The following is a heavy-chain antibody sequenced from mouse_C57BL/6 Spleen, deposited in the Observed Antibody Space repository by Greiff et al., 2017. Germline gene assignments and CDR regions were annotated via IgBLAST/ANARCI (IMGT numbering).Heavy chain of an antibody. Sequence: LVESGGGLVQPGGSLKLSCAASGLTFRDYYMYWVRQTPEKRLEWVAYISNGGGSTYYPDTVKGRFTISRDNAKNTLYLQMSRLKSEDTAMYYWSRHKCVLNYFAIDNWGQGSSVTVSS. CDR3: SRHKCVLNYFAIDN. CDR1: GLTFRDYY. J-gene: IGHJ4*01. CDR2: ISNGGGST. V-gene: IGHV5-12*01. D-gene: IGHD1-3*01.